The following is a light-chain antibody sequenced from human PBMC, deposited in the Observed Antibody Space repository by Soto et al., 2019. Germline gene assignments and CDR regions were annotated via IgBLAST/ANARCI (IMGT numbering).Light chain of an antibody. CDR3: QQRSTWPLT. CDR2: DTF. V-gene: IGKV3-11*01. J-gene: IGKJ4*01. Sequence: IVLTQSPASLSVSPGERATLSCRASQDISTYLAWYEQKPGQAPRLIIYDTFNRASCVPDRFSGSGSDTVFALTISNVAPEDSAIYYCQQRSTWPLTFGGGTKVEIK. CDR1: QDISTY.